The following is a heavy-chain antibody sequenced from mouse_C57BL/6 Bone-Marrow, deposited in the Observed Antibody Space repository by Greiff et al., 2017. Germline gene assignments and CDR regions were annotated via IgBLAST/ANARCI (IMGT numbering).Heavy chain of an antibody. CDR3: ARWSSNYSWFAY. CDR2: INPSSGYT. CDR1: GYTFTSYW. D-gene: IGHD2-5*01. Sequence: QVQLQQSGAELAKPGASVKLSCKASGYTFTSYWMHWVKQRPGQGLEWIGYINPSSGYTKYNQKFKDKATLTADKSASTAYMQLSSLTYEYSAVYYCARWSSNYSWFAYWGQGTLVTVSA. J-gene: IGHJ3*01. V-gene: IGHV1-7*01.